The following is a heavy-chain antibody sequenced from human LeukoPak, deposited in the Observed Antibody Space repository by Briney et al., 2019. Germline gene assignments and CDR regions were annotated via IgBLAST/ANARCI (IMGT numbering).Heavy chain of an antibody. CDR2: IYYSGST. D-gene: IGHD3-10*01. CDR1: GYSISRGYY. J-gene: IGHJ3*02. V-gene: IGHV4-38-2*01. Sequence: PSETLSLTCAVSGYSISRGYYWGWIRQAPGKGLEWIGSIYYSGSTYYNPSLKSRVTISVDTSKNQFSLKLSSVTAADTAVYYCARLGPLWLGAFDIWGQGTMVTVSS. CDR3: ARLGPLWLGAFDI.